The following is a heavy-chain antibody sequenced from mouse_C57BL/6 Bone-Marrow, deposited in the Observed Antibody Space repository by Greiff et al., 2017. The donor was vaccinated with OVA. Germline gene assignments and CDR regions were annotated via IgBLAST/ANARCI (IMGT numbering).Heavy chain of an antibody. J-gene: IGHJ2*01. CDR3: AREGSTVIFDY. D-gene: IGHD1-1*01. CDR2: ISNGGGST. Sequence: EVKVVESGGGLVQPGGSLKLSCAASGFTFSDYYMYWVRQTPEKRLEWVAYISNGGGSTYYPDTVKGRFTISRDNAKNTLYLQMSRLKSEDTAMYYCAREGSTVIFDYWGQGTTLTVSP. V-gene: IGHV5-12*01. CDR1: GFTFSDYY.